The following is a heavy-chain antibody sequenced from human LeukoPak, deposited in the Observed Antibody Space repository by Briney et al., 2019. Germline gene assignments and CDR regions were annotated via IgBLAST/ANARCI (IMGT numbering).Heavy chain of an antibody. J-gene: IGHJ2*01. Sequence: ASVKVSCKASGYTFTAYYIHWVRRAPGQGLEWRGWFNPNSGGTNYAQRFQGRVTMTRDTSITTAYMELSRLRSDDTAVYYCASPWGRWFGELIWYFDLWGRGTLVTVSS. V-gene: IGHV1-2*02. CDR1: GYTFTAYY. CDR2: FNPNSGGT. CDR3: ASPWGRWFGELIWYFDL. D-gene: IGHD3-10*01.